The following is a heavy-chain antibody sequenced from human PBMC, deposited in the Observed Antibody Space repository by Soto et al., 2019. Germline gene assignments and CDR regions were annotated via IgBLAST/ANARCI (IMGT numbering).Heavy chain of an antibody. D-gene: IGHD3-9*01. CDR1: GGTFSSYT. V-gene: IGHV1-69*08. Sequence: QVQLVQSGAEVKKPGSSVKVSCKASGGTFSSYTISWVRQAPGQGLEWMGRIIPILGIANYAQKFQGRVPITEDKSTSTAYMGLSSLRSEDTAVYYCARDSTASYYDILTGPLDYWGQGTLVTVSS. CDR3: ARDSTASYYDILTGPLDY. J-gene: IGHJ4*02. CDR2: IIPILGIA.